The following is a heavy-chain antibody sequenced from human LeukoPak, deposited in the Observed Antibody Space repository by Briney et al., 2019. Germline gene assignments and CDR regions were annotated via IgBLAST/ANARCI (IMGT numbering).Heavy chain of an antibody. CDR2: IYDSGST. CDR3: ARQMFLGGMDV. J-gene: IGHJ6*02. CDR1: GASISSYF. D-gene: IGHD2/OR15-2a*01. V-gene: IGHV4-59*08. Sequence: SETLSPTCSVSGASISSYFWSWIRQPPGKGLEWTGYIYDSGSTNYNPSLKSRVTISVDTSKDHFSLRLSSVTAADTAVYYCARQMFLGGMDVWGQGTTVTVSS.